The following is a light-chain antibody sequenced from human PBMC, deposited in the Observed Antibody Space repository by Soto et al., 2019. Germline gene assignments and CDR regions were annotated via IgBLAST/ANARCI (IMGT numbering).Light chain of an antibody. V-gene: IGKV3-11*01. CDR1: QSVSSY. Sequence: EIVLTQSQATLSLSPGERATLSCRASQSVSSYLAWYPQKPGQAHRLLIYDASNRATGIPARFSGRGSGTDFTLTISSLEPEDFAVYYCQQRSNWPPITFGQGTRLEIK. CDR2: DAS. CDR3: QQRSNWPPIT. J-gene: IGKJ5*01.